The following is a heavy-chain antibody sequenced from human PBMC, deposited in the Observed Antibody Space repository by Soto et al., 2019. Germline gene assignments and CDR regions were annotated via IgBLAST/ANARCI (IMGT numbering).Heavy chain of an antibody. D-gene: IGHD1-1*01. CDR2: ISAGGGNT. V-gene: IGHV3-23*01. Sequence: EVQLLESGGGLVQPGGSLRLSRAASGFTFSSYAMSWVRQAPGKGLEWVSAISAGGGNTYYRDSVKGRFTISRDNSKNTLYLQMNSLRAEDTAVYFCAQTTPSIHWFDPWGQGTLVTVSS. CDR1: GFTFSSYA. CDR3: AQTTPSIHWFDP. J-gene: IGHJ5*02.